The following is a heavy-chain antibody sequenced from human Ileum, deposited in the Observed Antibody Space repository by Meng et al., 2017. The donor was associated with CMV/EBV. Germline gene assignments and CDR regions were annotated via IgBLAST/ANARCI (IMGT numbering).Heavy chain of an antibody. D-gene: IGHD2-2*01. CDR3: ARGMYLDP. V-gene: IGHV3-66*01. CDR2: MYSGGGT. J-gene: IGHJ5*02. Sequence: VQLLVSGGGLVQPVVSLRLSCAASGFTVSSNYLSWVRQAPGKGLEWISYMYSGGGTYYADSVKDRFTISRDNSKNTVHLQMNSLRAEDTAVYYCARGMYLDPWGQGMLFTVSS. CDR1: GFTVSSNY.